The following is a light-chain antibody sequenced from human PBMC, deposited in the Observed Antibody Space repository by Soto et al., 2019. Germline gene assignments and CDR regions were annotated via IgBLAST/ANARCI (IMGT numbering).Light chain of an antibody. Sequence: EIVLTQSPATLSLSPGERATLSCRASQSVSSYLAWYQQKPGQAPRLLIYDASNRATGIPARFSGSGSGTDFPLTISSLEPEDFAVYYCQQRSNWPPLNFGGGTKVEIK. J-gene: IGKJ4*01. CDR3: QQRSNWPPLN. V-gene: IGKV3-11*01. CDR1: QSVSSY. CDR2: DAS.